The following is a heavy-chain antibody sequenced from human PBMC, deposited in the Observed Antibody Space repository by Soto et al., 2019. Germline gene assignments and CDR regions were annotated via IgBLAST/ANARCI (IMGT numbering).Heavy chain of an antibody. CDR3: ARGRYWDY. V-gene: IGHV1-18*01. Sequence: QVNLVQSGAEVMKPGASVKVSCKGSGYGFTTYGITWVRQAPGQGLEWMAWVSANNGNTNYAQKLQGRGTVTKDTSTSTAYMELRSLRSDDTAVYYCARGRYWDYWGQGALGTIST. D-gene: IGHD2-8*02. CDR2: VSANNGNT. J-gene: IGHJ4*02. CDR1: GYGFTTYG.